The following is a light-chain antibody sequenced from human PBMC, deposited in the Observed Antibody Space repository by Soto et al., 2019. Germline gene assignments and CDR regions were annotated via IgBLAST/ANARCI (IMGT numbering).Light chain of an antibody. CDR1: SNDVDPYNY. CDR3: TSYTSSSTVV. CDR2: EVS. J-gene: IGLJ3*02. Sequence: QSALTQPASVSGSPGQSITISYTGTSNDVDPYNYVSWYQQHPGKAPKLLIYEVSDRPSGVSNRFSGSKSGNTASLTISGLQAEDEADYYCTSYTSSSTVVFGGGTKLTVL. V-gene: IGLV2-14*01.